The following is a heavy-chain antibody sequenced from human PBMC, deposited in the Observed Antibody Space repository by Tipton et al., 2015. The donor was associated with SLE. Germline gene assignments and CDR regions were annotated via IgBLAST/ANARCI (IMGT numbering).Heavy chain of an antibody. J-gene: IGHJ6*03. CDR1: SGSISSTSY. Sequence: LRLSCSVSSGSISSTSYWGWIRLAPGKGLEWIGSISYSGITFHNPSLRIQVTMSVDTSKSQFSLRLASVTAADTAVYYCARMGRRRPGTTTFHFYMDVWGNVTSVAVS. CDR2: ISYSGIT. CDR3: ARMGRRRPGTTTFHFYMDV. D-gene: IGHD1/OR15-1a*01. V-gene: IGHV4-39*07.